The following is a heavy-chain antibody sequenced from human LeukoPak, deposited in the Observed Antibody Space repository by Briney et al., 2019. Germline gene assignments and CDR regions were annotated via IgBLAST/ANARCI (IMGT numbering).Heavy chain of an antibody. D-gene: IGHD6-13*01. CDR2: IKQDGSEK. J-gene: IGHJ6*02. CDR1: GFTFSNYG. Sequence: GGSLRLSCAASGFTFSNYGMSWVRQAPGKGLEWVASIKQDGSEKFYVDSVKGRFTISRDNAKNSLYLQMNSLRAEDTAVYYCARDQIGYSSSWYMGDYYYGMDVWGQGTTVTVSS. CDR3: ARDQIGYSSSWYMGDYYYGMDV. V-gene: IGHV3-7*01.